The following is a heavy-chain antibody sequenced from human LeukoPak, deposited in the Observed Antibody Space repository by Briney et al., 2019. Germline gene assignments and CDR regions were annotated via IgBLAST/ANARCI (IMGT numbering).Heavy chain of an antibody. V-gene: IGHV3-9*01. CDR1: GFTFDDYA. J-gene: IGHJ4*02. Sequence: GRSLRLSCAASGFTFDDYAMHWVRQAPGKGLEWVSGISWNSGSIGYADSVKGRFTISRDNAKNSLYLQMNSLRAEDTALYYCAKGYGFGGFDYWGQGTLVTVSS. CDR3: AKGYGFGGFDY. CDR2: ISWNSGSI. D-gene: IGHD3-16*01.